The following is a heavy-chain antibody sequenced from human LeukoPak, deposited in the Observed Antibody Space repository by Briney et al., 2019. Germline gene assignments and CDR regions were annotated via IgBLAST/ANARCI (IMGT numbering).Heavy chain of an antibody. CDR2: IYYSGST. D-gene: IGHD2-2*02. J-gene: IGHJ5*02. Sequence: SETLSLTCTVSGGSISSYYWSWIRQPPGKGLEWIGYIYYSGSTNYNPSLKSRVTISVDTSKNQFSLKLSSVTAADTAVYYCARTVVVPAAIRVSTKPPHPKNYWFDPWGQGTLVTVSS. V-gene: IGHV4-59*01. CDR3: ARTVVVPAAIRVSTKPPHPKNYWFDP. CDR1: GGSISSYY.